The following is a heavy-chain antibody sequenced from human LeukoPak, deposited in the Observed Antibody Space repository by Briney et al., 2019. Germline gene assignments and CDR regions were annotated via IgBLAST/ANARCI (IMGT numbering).Heavy chain of an antibody. CDR3: SREQDYYYGMDV. Sequence: SETLSLTCTVSGGSFSGYYWNWIRQSPGKGLEWIGEIHHSGSTNYNPSLKSRVTISVDTSKNQFSLKLNFVTAADTAVYFCSREQDYYYGMDVWGQGTTVTVSS. V-gene: IGHV4-34*01. CDR1: GGSFSGYY. CDR2: IHHSGST. J-gene: IGHJ6*02.